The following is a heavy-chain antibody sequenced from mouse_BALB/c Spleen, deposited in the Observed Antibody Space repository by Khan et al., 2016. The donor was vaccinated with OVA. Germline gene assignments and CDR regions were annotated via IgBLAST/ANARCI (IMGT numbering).Heavy chain of an antibody. D-gene: IGHD1-1*01. Sequence: QVRLQQSGPVLVKPGASVKMSCKASGYTFTDYVINWVKQTAGPGLEWIGQIYPGSGNTYYNENFTGMATLTLDKSSTTAYMQLSSLTSEDSAVYFCARSGFGSLGYWGQGTTLTVSS. CDR2: IYPGSGNT. CDR1: GYTFTDYV. J-gene: IGHJ2*01. V-gene: IGHV1-77*01. CDR3: ARSGFGSLGY.